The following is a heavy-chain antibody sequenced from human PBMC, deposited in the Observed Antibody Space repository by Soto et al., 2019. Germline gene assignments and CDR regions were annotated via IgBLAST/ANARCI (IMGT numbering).Heavy chain of an antibody. CDR3: ARQAYCSSTSCYNWFDP. D-gene: IGHD2-2*01. J-gene: IGHJ5*02. CDR2: IYPGDSDT. CDR1: GYSFTSYW. V-gene: IGHV5-51*01. Sequence: GESLKISCKGSGYSFTSYWIGWVRQMPGKGLEWMGIIYPGDSDTRYSPSFQGQVTISADKSISTAYLQWSSLKASDTAMYYCARQAYCSSTSCYNWFDPCGQGTLVTVSS.